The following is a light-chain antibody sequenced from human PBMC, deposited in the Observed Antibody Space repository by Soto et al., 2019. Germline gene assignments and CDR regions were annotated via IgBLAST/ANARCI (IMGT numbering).Light chain of an antibody. CDR1: QSISSY. CDR3: QKSYGTPHT. J-gene: IGKJ2*01. CDR2: PAS. V-gene: IGKV1-39*01. Sequence: DIQMTQSPSSLSASVGDRVTITCRASQSISSYLNWYQQKPGKAPKLLIYPASSLQSGVPSRFSGSGSGTDFTLTISSLQPEDFATYYCQKSYGTPHTFGQGTKLEIK.